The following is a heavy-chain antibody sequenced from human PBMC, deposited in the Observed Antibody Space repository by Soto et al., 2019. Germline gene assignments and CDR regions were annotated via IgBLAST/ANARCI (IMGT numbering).Heavy chain of an antibody. J-gene: IGHJ2*01. CDR2: ISYDGSNK. CDR1: GFTFSSYG. D-gene: IGHD1-26*01. CDR3: AKAGATTYWYFDL. V-gene: IGHV3-30*18. Sequence: QVQLVESGGGVVQPGRSLRLSCAASGFTFSSYGMHWVRQAPGKGLEWVAVISYDGSNKYYADSMKGRFTISRDNSKNTLYLQMNSLRAEDTAVYYCAKAGATTYWYFDLWGRGTLVTVSS.